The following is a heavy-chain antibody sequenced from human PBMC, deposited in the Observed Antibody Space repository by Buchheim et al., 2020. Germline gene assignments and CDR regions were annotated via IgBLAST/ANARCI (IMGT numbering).Heavy chain of an antibody. CDR1: GFIFSTYA. Sequence: EVQLLESGGGLVQPGGSLRLSCAASGFIFSTYAMNWVRQAPGKGLEWVSIITANGGTISYADSVKGRFSISRDDSKNTLYLQMNSLGAEDTALYYCVKDRQPDGYYNFDPWGQGIL. CDR2: ITANGGTI. V-gene: IGHV3-23*01. CDR3: VKDRQPDGYYNFDP. J-gene: IGHJ5*02. D-gene: IGHD4-17*01.